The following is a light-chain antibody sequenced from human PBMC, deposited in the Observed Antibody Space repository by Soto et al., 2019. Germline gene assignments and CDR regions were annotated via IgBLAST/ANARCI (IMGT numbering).Light chain of an antibody. V-gene: IGKV3-20*01. J-gene: IGKJ3*01. CDR3: QQYGTSRFT. Sequence: EIVLTQSPGTLSLSPGERATLSCRASQSIINSYLAWYQKKPGQAPRLLVYGASARATGIPDRFSGSGSGTDFTLTISRLEPEDFAVYYCQQYGTSRFTFGPGTKVDIK. CDR2: GAS. CDR1: QSIINSY.